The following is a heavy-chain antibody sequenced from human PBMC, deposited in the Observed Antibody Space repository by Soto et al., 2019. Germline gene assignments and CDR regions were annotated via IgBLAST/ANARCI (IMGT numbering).Heavy chain of an antibody. CDR1: GFTFSSYA. CDR3: AKASYDILTGYSPDD. Sequence: GGSLRLSCAASGFTFSSYAMSWVRQAPGKGLEWVSTITGSGGRTYYADSVKGRFTISRDNSKNTLYVQMNSLRAGDTAVYFCAKASYDILTGYSPDDWGQGTLVTVSS. D-gene: IGHD3-9*01. CDR2: ITGSGGRT. V-gene: IGHV3-23*01. J-gene: IGHJ4*02.